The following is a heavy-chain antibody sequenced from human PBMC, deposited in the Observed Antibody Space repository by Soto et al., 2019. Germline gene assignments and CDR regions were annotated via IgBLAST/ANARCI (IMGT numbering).Heavy chain of an antibody. V-gene: IGHV3-30*18. CDR2: ISYDGSNK. CDR1: GFNFSSYG. Sequence: GGSLRLSCAASGFNFSSYGMHWVRQAPGKGLEWVAVISYDGSNKYYADSVKGRFTISRDNSKNTLYLQMNSLRAEDTAVYYCAKDRVPSGYYYYGMDVWGQGTTVTVSS. CDR3: AKDRVPSGYYYYGMDV. J-gene: IGHJ6*02.